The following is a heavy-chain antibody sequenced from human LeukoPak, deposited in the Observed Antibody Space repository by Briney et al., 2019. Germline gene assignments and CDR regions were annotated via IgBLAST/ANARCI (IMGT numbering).Heavy chain of an antibody. CDR3: ARSGVYGDYASPLGVYYYYYMDV. D-gene: IGHD4-17*01. CDR2: IYYSGST. CDR1: GGSISSYY. J-gene: IGHJ6*03. Sequence: SETLSLTCTVSGGSISSYYWSWIRQPPGKGLEWIGYIYYSGSTNYNPSLKSRVTISVDTSKNQFSLKLSSVTAADTAVYYCARSGVYGDYASPLGVYYYYYMDVWGKGTTVTISS. V-gene: IGHV4-59*01.